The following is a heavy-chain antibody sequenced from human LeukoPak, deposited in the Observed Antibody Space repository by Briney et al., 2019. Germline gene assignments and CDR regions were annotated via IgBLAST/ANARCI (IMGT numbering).Heavy chain of an antibody. J-gene: IGHJ4*02. CDR2: IIPIFGTA. CDR3: AILPPLYYYDSSGYFDY. V-gene: IGHV1-69*05. CDR1: GGTFSSYA. Sequence: ASVKVSCKASGGTFSSYAISWVRQAPGQGLEWMGGIIPIFGTANYAQKFQGRVTITTDESTSTAYMELSGLRSEDTAVYYCAILPPLYYYDSSGYFDYWGQGTLVTVSS. D-gene: IGHD3-22*01.